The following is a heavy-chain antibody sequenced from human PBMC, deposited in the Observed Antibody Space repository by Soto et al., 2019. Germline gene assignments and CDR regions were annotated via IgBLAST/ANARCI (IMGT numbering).Heavy chain of an antibody. J-gene: IGHJ3*02. D-gene: IGHD6-6*01. V-gene: IGHV4-39*01. CDR1: GGSISSSSYY. CDR3: VRPISGAARPGAFDI. CDR2: IYYSGST. Sequence: SETLSLTCTVSGGSISSSSYYWGWIRQPPGKGLEWIGSIYYSGSTYYNPSLKSRVTISVDTSKNQFSLKLSSVTAADTAVYYCVRPISGAARPGAFDIWGQGTMVTVSS.